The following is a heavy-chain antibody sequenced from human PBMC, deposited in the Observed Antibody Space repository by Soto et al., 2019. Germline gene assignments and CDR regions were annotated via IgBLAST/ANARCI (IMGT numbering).Heavy chain of an antibody. CDR2: ISGSGETT. V-gene: IGHV3-23*01. Sequence: EVQVLESGGGLVQPGGSLRLSCAPSGFTFKDYDMNWVRQAPGKGLEWVSDISGSGETTHYADSEKGRFTISRDSSKNTLYLQMNSLRAEDTAVYYCARVRGHYYYGMDVWGQGTTVTVSS. J-gene: IGHJ6*02. D-gene: IGHD5-12*01. CDR1: GFTFKDYD. CDR3: ARVRGHYYYGMDV.